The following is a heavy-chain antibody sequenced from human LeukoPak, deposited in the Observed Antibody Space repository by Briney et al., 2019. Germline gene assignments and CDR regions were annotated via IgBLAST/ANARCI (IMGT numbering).Heavy chain of an antibody. D-gene: IGHD1-26*01. J-gene: IGHJ3*02. CDR1: GFTFSSSW. V-gene: IGHV3-74*01. CDR3: ARAYSGGAFDI. Sequence: PGGSLRLFCAASGFTFSSSWMHWVRQAPGKGLVWVSRINSDGSTTSYADSVKGRFTISRDNAKNTLYLQMNSLRAEDTAVYYCARAYSGGAFDIWGQGTMVTVSS. CDR2: INSDGSTT.